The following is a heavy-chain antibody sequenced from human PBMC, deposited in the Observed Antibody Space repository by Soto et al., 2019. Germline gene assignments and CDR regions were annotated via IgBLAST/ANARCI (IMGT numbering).Heavy chain of an antibody. CDR3: AKETGFWSGYYTGLGSYYFDY. CDR2: ISGSGGST. CDR1: GFTFSSYA. Sequence: GGSLRLSCAASGFTFSSYAMSWVRQAPGKGLEWVSAISGSGGSTYYADSVKGRFTISRDNSKNTLYLQMNSLRAEDTAVYYCAKETGFWSGYYTGLGSYYFDYWGQGTLVTVSS. D-gene: IGHD3-3*01. V-gene: IGHV3-23*01. J-gene: IGHJ4*02.